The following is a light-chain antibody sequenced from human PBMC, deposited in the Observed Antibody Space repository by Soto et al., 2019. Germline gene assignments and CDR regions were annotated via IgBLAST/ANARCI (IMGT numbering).Light chain of an antibody. CDR2: AAS. J-gene: IGKJ1*01. CDR1: QSINNC. CDR3: HQTYIAPAT. Sequence: DIQMTQSPSSLSASVGDRVTITCRASQSINNCLSWFQQKPGQAPKLLIYAASNLQSGVPSRFSGSGSGTDSILTIDSLQPEDFATYYCHQTYIAPATFGQGTKVGVK. V-gene: IGKV1-39*01.